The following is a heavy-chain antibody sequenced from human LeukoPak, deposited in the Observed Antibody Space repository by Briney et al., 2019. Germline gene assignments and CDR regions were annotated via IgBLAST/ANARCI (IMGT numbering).Heavy chain of an antibody. Sequence: SETLSLTCTVSGGSISGHYWSWVRQPPGKGLEWIGYINYRGNTNYNPSLKSRVTISVDTSKNQFSLRLSSVTAADTAVYYCAKGYGDYVGWFDPWGQGTLVTVSS. J-gene: IGHJ5*02. D-gene: IGHD4-17*01. CDR3: AKGYGDYVGWFDP. CDR1: GGSISGHY. CDR2: INYRGNT. V-gene: IGHV4-59*11.